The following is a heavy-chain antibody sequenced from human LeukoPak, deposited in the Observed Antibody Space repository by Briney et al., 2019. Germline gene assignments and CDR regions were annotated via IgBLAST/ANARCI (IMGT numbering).Heavy chain of an antibody. CDR3: VRVGGAFDL. D-gene: IGHD3-16*01. J-gene: IGHJ3*01. CDR1: GFTFSSYE. CDR2: ISSSSSTI. Sequence: PTGGSLRLSCAASGFTFSSYEMNWVRQAPGKGLEWISYISSSSSTIYYADSVKGRFTISRDNAKKSLYMQMNSLRAEDTAVYYCVRVGGAFDLWGQGTRVSVSS. V-gene: IGHV3-48*03.